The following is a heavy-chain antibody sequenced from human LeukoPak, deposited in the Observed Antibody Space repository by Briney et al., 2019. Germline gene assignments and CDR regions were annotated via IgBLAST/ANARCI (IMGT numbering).Heavy chain of an antibody. Sequence: GGPLRLSCAASGFTFSSYAMSGVRKAPGRGLGWASAIRGSGGSTYYADSVKGRFTISRDNSKNTLYLQMNSLRAEDTAVYYCAKGPDYGDYVKAFDIWGQGTMVTVSS. D-gene: IGHD4-17*01. CDR1: GFTFSSYA. V-gene: IGHV3-23*01. J-gene: IGHJ3*02. CDR3: AKGPDYGDYVKAFDI. CDR2: IRGSGGST.